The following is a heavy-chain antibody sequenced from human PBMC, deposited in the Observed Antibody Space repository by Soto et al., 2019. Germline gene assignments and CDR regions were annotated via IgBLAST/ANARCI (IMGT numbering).Heavy chain of an antibody. CDR2: ISSSSSTI. Sequence: GGSLRLSCAASGFTFSSYSMNWVRQAPGKGLEWVSYISSSSSTIYYADSVKGRFTISRDNAKNSLYLQMNSLRAEDTAGYYCARDSVGATSSVTMPDLYREYGGAPFNYMDVWGKGTTVTVSS. CDR1: GFTFSSYS. V-gene: IGHV3-48*01. CDR3: ARDSVGATSSVTMPDLYREYGGAPFNYMDV. J-gene: IGHJ6*03. D-gene: IGHD1-26*01.